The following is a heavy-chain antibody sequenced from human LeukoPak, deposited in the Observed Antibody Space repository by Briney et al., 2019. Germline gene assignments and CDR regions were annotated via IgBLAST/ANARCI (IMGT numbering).Heavy chain of an antibody. CDR2: ISAYNGNT. D-gene: IGHD4-17*01. J-gene: IGHJ4*02. CDR3: ARSTVTLDY. Sequence: ASVKVSCKASGGTFSSYAISWVRQAPGQGLEWMGWISAYNGNTNYAQKLQGRVTMTRDMSTSTVYMELSSLRSEDTAVYYCARSTVTLDYWGQGTLVTVSS. V-gene: IGHV1-18*01. CDR1: GGTFSSYA.